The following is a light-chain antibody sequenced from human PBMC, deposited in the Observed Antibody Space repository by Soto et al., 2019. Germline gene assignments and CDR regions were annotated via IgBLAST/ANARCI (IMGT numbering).Light chain of an antibody. CDR2: STN. Sequence: QAVVTQEPSFSVSPGGTVTLTCGLSSGSVSTNYYPSWYQQTPGQAPRTLIDSTNTRSSGVPDRFSGSILGNKAALTITGAQADDESDYYCVLYMGSGIWVFGGGTKVTVL. J-gene: IGLJ3*02. CDR3: VLYMGSGIWV. V-gene: IGLV8-61*01. CDR1: SGSVSTNYY.